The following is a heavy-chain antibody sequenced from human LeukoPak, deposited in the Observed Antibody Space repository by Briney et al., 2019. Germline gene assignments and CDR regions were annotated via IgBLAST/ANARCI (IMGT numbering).Heavy chain of an antibody. CDR2: ISSGSSYI. D-gene: IGHD1-26*01. J-gene: IGHJ3*02. V-gene: IGHV3-21*01. Sequence: GGSLRLSCAASGFTFNSYSMNWVRQAPGKGLEWVSSISSGSSYIFYADSVKGRFTISRDNAKNSLSLQMNSLRAEDTAVYYCARQVGVDDAFDIWGQGTMVTISS. CDR1: GFTFNSYS. CDR3: ARQVGVDDAFDI.